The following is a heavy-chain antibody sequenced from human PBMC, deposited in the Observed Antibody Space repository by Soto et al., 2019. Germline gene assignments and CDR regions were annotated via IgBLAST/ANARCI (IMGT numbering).Heavy chain of an antibody. CDR1: GFTLGSCG. Sequence: EVQLLESGGDLVQPGGSLRLSCVASGFTLGSCGMNWVRQAPGKGLEWVAGVSPHGANTYYADSVRGRFIISRDDSRNTVSLDMNSLRGDDSAVYYCATEGAKTTWNFDYWGQGTVVTVSS. CDR3: ATEGAKTTWNFDY. CDR2: VSPHGANT. V-gene: IGHV3-23*01. D-gene: IGHD1-1*01. J-gene: IGHJ4*02.